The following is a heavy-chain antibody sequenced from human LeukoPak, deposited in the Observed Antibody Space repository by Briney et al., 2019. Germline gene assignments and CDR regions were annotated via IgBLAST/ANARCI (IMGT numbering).Heavy chain of an antibody. CDR1: GFSLSTSGVG. V-gene: IGHV2-5*01. D-gene: IGHD3-3*01. Sequence: KSGPTLVNPTQTLTLTCTFSGFSLSTSGVGVGWIRQPPGKALEWLALIYWNDDKRYSPSLKSRLTITKDASKNQVVLTMTNMDPVDTATYYCAHSPITIFGVVKSLYFDYWGQGTLVTVSS. CDR3: AHSPITIFGVVKSLYFDY. J-gene: IGHJ4*02. CDR2: IYWNDDK.